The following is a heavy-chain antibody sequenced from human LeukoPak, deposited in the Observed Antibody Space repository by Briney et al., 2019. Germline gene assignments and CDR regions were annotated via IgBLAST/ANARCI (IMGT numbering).Heavy chain of an antibody. CDR3: SRDPRHNDY. Sequence: LSLTCTVSGGSISSYYWSWIRQAPGKGLELLSYISGSAHDVNYIDSVRGRFTISRDNAKNSLYLHMNSLTVEDTAVYYCSRDPRHNDYWGQGTLVTVSS. CDR1: GGSISSYY. J-gene: IGHJ4*02. CDR2: ISGSAHDV. V-gene: IGHV3-11*01.